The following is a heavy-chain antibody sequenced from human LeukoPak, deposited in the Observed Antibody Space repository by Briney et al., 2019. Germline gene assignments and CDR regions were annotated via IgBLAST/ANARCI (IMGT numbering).Heavy chain of an antibody. D-gene: IGHD5-18*01. Sequence: PSETLSLTCTVSGGSISSYYWSWIRQPPGKGLEWLGSIYYSGSTYYNPSLKSRVTISVDTSKNQFSLKLSSVTAADTAVYYCAREYRENVWDTAMVYFQHWGQGTLVTVSS. CDR2: IYYSGST. CDR3: AREYRENVWDTAMVYFQH. CDR1: GGSISSYY. J-gene: IGHJ1*01. V-gene: IGHV4-59*12.